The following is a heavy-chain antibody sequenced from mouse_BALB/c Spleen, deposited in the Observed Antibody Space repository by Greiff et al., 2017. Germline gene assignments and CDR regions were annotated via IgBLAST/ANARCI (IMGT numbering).Heavy chain of an antibody. D-gene: IGHD2-4*01. CDR3: ARYYDYDGSYAMDY. V-gene: IGHV1-87*01. CDR2: IYPGDGDT. CDR1: GYTFTSYW. Sequence: VQLQQSGAELARPGASVKLSCKASGYTFTSYWMQWVKQRPGQGLEWIGAIYPGDGDTRYTQKFKGKATLTADKSSSTAYMQLSSLASEDSAVYYCARYYDYDGSYAMDYWGQGTSVTVSS. J-gene: IGHJ4*01.